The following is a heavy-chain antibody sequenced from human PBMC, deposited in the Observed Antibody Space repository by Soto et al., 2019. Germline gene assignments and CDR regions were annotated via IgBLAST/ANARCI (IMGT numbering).Heavy chain of an antibody. CDR1: GSMFSDYY. V-gene: IGHV3-11*03. CDR2: ISTASDT. Sequence: QVQLMQSGGGLVKPGGSLRISCAASGSMFSDYYMTWIRQTPVKGLEWVAYISTASDTTYVDSVRGRFTIYRDNARNSLYLQMNSLRAEDSAVYFCARGYYTMDVWGQGTTVTVS. J-gene: IGHJ6*02. CDR3: ARGYYTMDV.